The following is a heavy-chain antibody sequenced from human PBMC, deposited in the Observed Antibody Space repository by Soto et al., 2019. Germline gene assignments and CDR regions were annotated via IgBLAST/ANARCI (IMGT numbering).Heavy chain of an antibody. CDR2: IYYSGST. V-gene: IGHV4-39*01. CDR3: ARRGITMIVSYFDY. D-gene: IGHD3-22*01. Sequence: QLQLQESGPGLVKPSETLSLTCTVSGGSISSSSYYWGWIRQPPGKGLEWIGSIYYSGSTYYNPSLKSRVTISVDTSKNQFSLKLSSVTAADTAVYYCARRGITMIVSYFDYWGQGTLVTVSS. CDR1: GGSISSSSYY. J-gene: IGHJ4*02.